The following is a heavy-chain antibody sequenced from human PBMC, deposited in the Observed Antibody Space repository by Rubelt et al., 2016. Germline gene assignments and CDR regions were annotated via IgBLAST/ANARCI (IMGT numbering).Heavy chain of an antibody. CDR2: INHSGST. V-gene: IGHV4-34*01. CDR1: GGSFSGYY. J-gene: IGHJ5*02. Sequence: QVQLQQWGAGLLKPSETLSLTCAVYGGSFSGYYWSWIRQPPGKGLEWIGEINHSGSTNYNPSLKSRVTICVDTSKNQFSRKLRSVTAADTAVYYCARVTTGIDLWGQGTLVTVSS. CDR3: ARVTTGIDL. D-gene: IGHD3-22*01.